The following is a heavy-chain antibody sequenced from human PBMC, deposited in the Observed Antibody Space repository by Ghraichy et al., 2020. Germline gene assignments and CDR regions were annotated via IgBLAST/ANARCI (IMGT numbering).Heavy chain of an antibody. D-gene: IGHD3-22*01. CDR3: ARENRITMIVVFDY. Sequence: SETLSLTCTVSGGSISSGGYYWSWIRQHPGKGLEWIGYIYYSGSTYYNPSLKSRVTISVDTSKNQFSLKLSSVTAADTAVYYCARENRITMIVVFDYWGQGTLVTVSS. J-gene: IGHJ4*02. CDR2: IYYSGST. V-gene: IGHV4-31*03. CDR1: GGSISSGGYY.